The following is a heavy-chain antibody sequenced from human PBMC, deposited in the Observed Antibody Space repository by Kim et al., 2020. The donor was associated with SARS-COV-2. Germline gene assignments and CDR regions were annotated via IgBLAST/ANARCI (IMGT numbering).Heavy chain of an antibody. CDR2: ISGSGGST. J-gene: IGHJ4*02. Sequence: GGSLRLSCAASGFTFSSYAMSWVRQAPGKGLEWVSTISGSGGSTYYADSVKGRFTISRDNSKNTLYLQMNSLRAEDTAVYYYAKVRVGVVTNFDYWGQGNLVTVSS. D-gene: IGHD3-3*01. CDR3: AKVRVGVVTNFDY. CDR1: GFTFSSYA. V-gene: IGHV3-23*01.